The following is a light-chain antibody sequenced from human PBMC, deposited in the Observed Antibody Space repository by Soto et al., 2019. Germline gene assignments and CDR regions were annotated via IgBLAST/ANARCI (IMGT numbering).Light chain of an antibody. J-gene: IGKJ1*01. CDR1: QSLVYSDGNTY. V-gene: IGKV2-24*01. Sequence: DVVLTQTPLSSPVTLGQPASISCRSSQSLVYSDGNTYLSWLQQSPGQPPRLLIYQISNRFSGVPDRFSGSGAGTDFTLKIRRVEAEDVGVYYCMQFAHFPRTFGQGTKREI. CDR3: MQFAHFPRT. CDR2: QIS.